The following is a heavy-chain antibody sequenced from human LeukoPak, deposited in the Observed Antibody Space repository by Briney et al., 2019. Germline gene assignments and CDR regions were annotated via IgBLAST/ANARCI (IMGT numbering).Heavy chain of an antibody. J-gene: IGHJ6*03. Sequence: PGGSLRLACEASGFTFSRFIMSWVRQAPGKGLEWVSSITSSSTYIYYADSVKGRFTISRDNAKNSLYLQMNSPRAEDTAVYYCTRDVFATVPAASYYYIDVWGKGTTVTVSS. CDR2: ITSSSTYI. CDR3: TRDVFATVPAASYYYIDV. V-gene: IGHV3-21*01. CDR1: GFTFSRFI. D-gene: IGHD2-2*01.